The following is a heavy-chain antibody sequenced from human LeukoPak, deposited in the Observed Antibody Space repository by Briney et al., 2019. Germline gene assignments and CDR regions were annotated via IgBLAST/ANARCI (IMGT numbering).Heavy chain of an antibody. Sequence: GGSLRLSCAASGFTFSGSAMHWVRQASGKGLEWVGRIRSKANSYATAYAASVKGRFTISRDDSKNTAYLQMNSLRAEDTSVYYCARGRGYSYGKGYYYYYMDVWGKGTTVTVSS. J-gene: IGHJ6*03. CDR2: IRSKANSYAT. D-gene: IGHD5-18*01. CDR1: GFTFSGSA. CDR3: ARGRGYSYGKGYYYYYMDV. V-gene: IGHV3-73*01.